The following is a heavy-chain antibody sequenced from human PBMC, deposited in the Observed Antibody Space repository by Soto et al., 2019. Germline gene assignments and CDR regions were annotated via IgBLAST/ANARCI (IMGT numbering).Heavy chain of an antibody. V-gene: IGHV4-30-2*01. CDR2: FSHPGGT. Sequence: QVQLQESGPGLVKPSQTLSLTCAVSGASISSGGHSWTWIRQPPGEGLEWIGYFSHPGGTYYNPSLKSRVIISVDGSKNHLSLKLRSVPAADTAVYYCARLNGDPDSWGQGTLVTVSS. D-gene: IGHD2-8*01. CDR1: GASISSGGHS. CDR3: ARLNGDPDS. J-gene: IGHJ4*02.